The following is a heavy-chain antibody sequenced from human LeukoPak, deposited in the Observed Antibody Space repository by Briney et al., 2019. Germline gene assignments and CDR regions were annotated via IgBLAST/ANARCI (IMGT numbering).Heavy chain of an antibody. Sequence: PSETLSLTCGVSGGSVINTNWWTWVRQPPGKGLEWIGEVHLDGRTNYNPSLESRLTMSVDVSENQVSLKLTSVTAADTAVYYCAREGGFYRPLDYSGQGTLVTVSS. D-gene: IGHD3-3*01. V-gene: IGHV4-4*02. CDR1: GGSVINTNW. J-gene: IGHJ4*02. CDR3: AREGGFYRPLDY. CDR2: VHLDGRT.